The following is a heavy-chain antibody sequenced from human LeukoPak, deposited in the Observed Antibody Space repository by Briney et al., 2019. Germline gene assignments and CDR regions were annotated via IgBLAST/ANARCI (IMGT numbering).Heavy chain of an antibody. V-gene: IGHV3-21*01. J-gene: IGHJ3*02. D-gene: IGHD3/OR15-3a*01. Sequence: GGSLRLSCAASGFTFSSYSMNWVRQAPGKGLEWVSSISSSSSYIYYADSVKGRFTISRDNAKNSLYLQMNSLRAEDTAVYYCARVKGLDAFDIWGQGTMVTVSS. CDR3: ARVKGLDAFDI. CDR2: ISSSSSYI. CDR1: GFTFSSYS.